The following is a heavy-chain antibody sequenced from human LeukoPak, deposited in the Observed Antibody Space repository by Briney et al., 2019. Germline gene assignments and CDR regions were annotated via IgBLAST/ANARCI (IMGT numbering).Heavy chain of an antibody. D-gene: IGHD3-10*01. V-gene: IGHV4-39*01. CDR1: GGSISSSSYY. Sequence: SETLSLTCTVSGGSISSSSYYWGWIRQPPGTGLEWIGSIYYSGSTYYNPSLKSRVTISVDTSKNQFSLKLSSVTAADTAVYYCARQLLLWFGELFYWFDPWGQGTLVTVSS. CDR3: ARQLLLWFGELFYWFDP. CDR2: IYYSGST. J-gene: IGHJ5*02.